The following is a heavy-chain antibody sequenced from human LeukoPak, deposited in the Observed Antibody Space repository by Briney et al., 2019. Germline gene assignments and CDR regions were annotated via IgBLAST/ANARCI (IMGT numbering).Heavy chain of an antibody. D-gene: IGHD2-8*01. CDR3: AKDRSCTNDICHGDFDY. V-gene: IGHV3-23*01. CDR1: GFTFSSYA. Sequence: GGSLRLSCAASGFTFSSYAVSWVRQAPGKGLEWVSSISGSGGSTYSADSVKGQFTIPRDNSKNTLYLQMNSLRAEDTALYYCAKDRSCTNDICHGDFDYWGQGTLVTVSS. CDR2: ISGSGGST. J-gene: IGHJ4*02.